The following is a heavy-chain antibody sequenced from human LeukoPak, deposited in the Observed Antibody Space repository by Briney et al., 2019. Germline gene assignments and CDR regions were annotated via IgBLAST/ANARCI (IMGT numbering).Heavy chain of an antibody. CDR3: ARERRYCSGDNCYSGLDY. D-gene: IGHD2-15*01. J-gene: IGHJ4*02. CDR1: AFTVSSNY. Sequence: GGSLRLSCAVSAFTVSSNYMSWVRQAPGKGLEWVSLIHSGGTTDYADSVKDRFTISRDYSKNTVHLQINSLRAEDPAVYYCARERRYCSGDNCYSGLDYWGQGTLVTVSS. V-gene: IGHV3-53*01. CDR2: IHSGGTT.